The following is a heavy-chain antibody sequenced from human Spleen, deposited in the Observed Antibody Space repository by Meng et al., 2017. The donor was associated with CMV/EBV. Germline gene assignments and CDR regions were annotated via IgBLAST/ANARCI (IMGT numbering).Heavy chain of an antibody. V-gene: IGHV3-23*01. CDR3: AREGIAARTFDY. CDR2: ISGNGGSR. Sequence: GESLKISCVASGFTLSSYAMSWVRQAPGKGLEWVSTISGNGGSRDYADSVKGRFTISRDNSKNTLYLQMNSLRAEDTAVYYCAREGIAARTFDYWGQGTLVTVSS. J-gene: IGHJ4*02. D-gene: IGHD6-6*01. CDR1: GFTLSSYA.